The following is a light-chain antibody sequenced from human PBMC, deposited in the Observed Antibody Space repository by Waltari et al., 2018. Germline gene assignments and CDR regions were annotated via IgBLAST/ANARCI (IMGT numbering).Light chain of an antibody. V-gene: IGLV2-11*01. J-gene: IGLJ2*01. CDR2: DVN. Sequence: QSALTQPRSVSGSPGQSVPISCTGTSSDVGGYYYVSWYQQHPGKAPKLMIYDVNKRPSGVPDRFSGSKSGNTASLTISGLQAEDEADFYCCSYAGSYILVFGGGTKLTVL. CDR1: SSDVGGYYY. CDR3: CSYAGSYILV.